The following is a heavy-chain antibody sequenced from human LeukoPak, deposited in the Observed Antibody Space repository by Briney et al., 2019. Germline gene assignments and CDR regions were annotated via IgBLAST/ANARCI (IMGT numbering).Heavy chain of an antibody. Sequence: SETLSLTCTVSGGSISDYYWSWIRQPAGKGLEWIGRIYTTGSTDYNPSLKSRVTMSVDTSKNQFSLKLSSVTAADTAVYYCARETSFNPWGKGDAFDIWGQGTMVTVSS. CDR3: ARETSFNPWGKGDAFDI. V-gene: IGHV4-4*07. CDR1: GGSISDYY. D-gene: IGHD7-27*01. CDR2: IYTTGST. J-gene: IGHJ3*02.